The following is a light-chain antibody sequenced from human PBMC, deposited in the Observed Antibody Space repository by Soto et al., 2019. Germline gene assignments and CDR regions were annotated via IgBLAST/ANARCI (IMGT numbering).Light chain of an antibody. J-gene: IGLJ1*01. Sequence: QSVLTQPASVSGSPGQSITISCTGTSSDVGDYNYVSWYQQHPGKAPKVMIYDVSNRPSGVSNRFSGSKSGNTASLTTSGLQAEGEADYYCSSYTSSSTLVFGTGTKVTVL. CDR3: SSYTSSSTLV. CDR2: DVS. CDR1: SSDVGDYNY. V-gene: IGLV2-14*01.